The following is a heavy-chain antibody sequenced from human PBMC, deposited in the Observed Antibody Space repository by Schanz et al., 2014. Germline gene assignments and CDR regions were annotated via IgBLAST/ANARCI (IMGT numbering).Heavy chain of an antibody. CDR3: ARPWSGRNNDYVRASYRINGMDV. V-gene: IGHV4-34*01. CDR2: IKPSGGT. D-gene: IGHD3-16*02. CDR1: GGSFSAYS. J-gene: IGHJ6*02. Sequence: QVQLQQWGAGLLKPSETLSLTCAVFGGSFSAYSWNWIRQPPGKGLEWIGEIKPSGGTNYTPSLKSHLATAGDTSKNPISLKMSSVSAPNTAVNYCARPWSGRNNDYVRASYRINGMDVWGQGTTVTVSS.